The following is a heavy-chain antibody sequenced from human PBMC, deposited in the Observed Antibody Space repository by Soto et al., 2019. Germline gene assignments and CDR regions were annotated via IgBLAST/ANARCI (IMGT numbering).Heavy chain of an antibody. CDR2: IIPMFGTS. CDR3: ARGSCSSTSCYKEYYFDL. Sequence: ASVKVSCKASGGTFSGYAISWVRQAPGQGLEWMGEIIPMFGTSNYAQKFQGRVTITADESTSTAYMELSSLRSEDTAVYYCARGSCSSTSCYKEYYFDLWGQGTLVTVSS. CDR1: GGTFSGYA. J-gene: IGHJ4*02. V-gene: IGHV1-69*13. D-gene: IGHD2-2*02.